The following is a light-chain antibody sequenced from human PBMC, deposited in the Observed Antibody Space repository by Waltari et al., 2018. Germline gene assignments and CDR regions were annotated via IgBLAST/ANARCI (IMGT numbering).Light chain of an antibody. Sequence: SYEVTQPPSVSVSPGQTASVTCSGDELGSKYTSWYQQRPGQSPVVVIYQNTKRPSGIPGRCSGSNSGNTATLTISGTQAMDEADYYCQAWDSTIAVFGGGTKLTVL. J-gene: IGLJ2*01. V-gene: IGLV3-1*01. CDR1: ELGSKY. CDR2: QNT. CDR3: QAWDSTIAV.